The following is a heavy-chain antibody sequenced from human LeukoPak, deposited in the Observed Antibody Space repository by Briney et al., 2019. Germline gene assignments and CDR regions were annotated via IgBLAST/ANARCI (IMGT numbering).Heavy chain of an antibody. CDR3: ARRLRITIWKATSSNWFDP. CDR2: INHSGST. J-gene: IGHJ5*02. D-gene: IGHD3-9*01. Sequence: SETLSLTRAVYGGSFSGYYWSWIRQPPGKGLEWIGEINHSGSTNYNPSLKSRVTISVDTSKNQFSLKLSSVTAADTAVYYCARRLRITIWKATSSNWFDPWGQGTLVTVSS. V-gene: IGHV4-34*01. CDR1: GGSFSGYY.